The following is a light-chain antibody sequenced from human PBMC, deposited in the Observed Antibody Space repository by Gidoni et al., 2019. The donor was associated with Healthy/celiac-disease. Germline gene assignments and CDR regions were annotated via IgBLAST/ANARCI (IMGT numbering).Light chain of an antibody. Sequence: DIQMTHSPSTLSASVGDRVTITRRASKSISSWLAWYQQNPGKAPKRLIHKASSLESGVPSRFSGSGSGTEFTLTISSLQHDDFATYYCQQYNSYSLTFGGGTKVEIK. V-gene: IGKV1-5*03. CDR2: KAS. CDR1: KSISSW. CDR3: QQYNSYSLT. J-gene: IGKJ4*01.